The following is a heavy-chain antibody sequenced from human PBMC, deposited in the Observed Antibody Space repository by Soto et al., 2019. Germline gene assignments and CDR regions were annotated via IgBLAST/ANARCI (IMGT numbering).Heavy chain of an antibody. CDR2: IYYTGST. D-gene: IGHD1-26*01. Sequence: QVQLQESGPGLVKPSQTLSLTCTVSGGSIYTGGFYWSWIRQLPGNVLEWLGYIYYTGSTQYTPSPKCRLTISTITSDNQFSLRLTSVTAADTAVYYCATSLVTSLIMVDYWGQGTLFTVSS. J-gene: IGHJ4*02. V-gene: IGHV4-31*03. CDR3: ATSLVTSLIMVDY. CDR1: GGSIYTGGFY.